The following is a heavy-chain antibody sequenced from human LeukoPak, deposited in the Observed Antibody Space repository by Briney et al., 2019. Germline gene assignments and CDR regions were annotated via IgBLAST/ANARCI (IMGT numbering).Heavy chain of an antibody. CDR2: ISSSSRTV. Sequence: GGSLRLSCAASGFTFSIYAMSWVRQAPGKGLEWISYISSSSRTVHYADSVKGRFTISRDNAKNSLYLQMNSLRDEDTAVYYCARARDGSYDYWGQGTLVTVSS. CDR3: ARARDGSYDY. J-gene: IGHJ4*02. V-gene: IGHV3-48*02. D-gene: IGHD1-26*01. CDR1: GFTFSIYA.